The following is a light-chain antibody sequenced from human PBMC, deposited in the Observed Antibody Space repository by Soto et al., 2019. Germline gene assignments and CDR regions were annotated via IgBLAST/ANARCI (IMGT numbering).Light chain of an antibody. CDR2: DAS. Sequence: EILLTQSPVTLSLSPGQIATVSCRASQSISTYLAWYQVKPGQAPRLLIYDASSRATGVPARFSGSGSGTDFSLTISSLEPEDVAVYYCQQRSQWPPMTFGQGTRLEIK. V-gene: IGKV3-11*01. J-gene: IGKJ5*01. CDR3: QQRSQWPPMT. CDR1: QSISTY.